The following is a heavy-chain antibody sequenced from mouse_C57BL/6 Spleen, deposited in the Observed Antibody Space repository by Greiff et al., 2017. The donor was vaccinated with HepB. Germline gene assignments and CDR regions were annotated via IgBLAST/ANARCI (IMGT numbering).Heavy chain of an antibody. CDR3: ARGYYGSSYGSFDV. CDR1: GYTFTSYW. Sequence: VQLQQPGAELVKPGASVKMSCKASGYTFTSYWITWVKQRPGQGLEWIGDIYPGSGSTNYNEKFKSKATLTVDTSSSTAYMQLSSLTSEDSAVYYCARGYYGSSYGSFDVWGTGTTVTVSS. V-gene: IGHV1-55*01. D-gene: IGHD1-1*01. CDR2: IYPGSGST. J-gene: IGHJ1*03.